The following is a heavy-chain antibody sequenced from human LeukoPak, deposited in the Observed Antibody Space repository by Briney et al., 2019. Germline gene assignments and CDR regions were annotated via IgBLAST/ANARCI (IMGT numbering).Heavy chain of an antibody. J-gene: IGHJ5*02. V-gene: IGHV4-34*01. Sequence: SETLSLTRADLGGSFSGYSWTWIRQPPRKRLGWIGEITDTGSTTHNRSLPCRLTISLATSQTQLSLTLKSVTAAPTAVYYCARVYVTVVRGSWFDPWGQGTLVTVSS. CDR1: GGSFSGYS. CDR3: ARVYVTVVRGSWFDP. D-gene: IGHD3-10*01. CDR2: ITDTGST.